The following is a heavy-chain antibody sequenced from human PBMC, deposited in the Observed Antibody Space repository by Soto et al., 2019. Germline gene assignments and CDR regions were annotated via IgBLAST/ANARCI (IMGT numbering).Heavy chain of an antibody. CDR3: ARGGPGIWFDP. Sequence: LSLTCSVSGGSISSYYWNWIRQPAGKGLEWIGHIYNSGYSISNPSLKGRVTMSVDTSKNQFSLNLRSVTAADTAVYYCARGGPGIWFDPWGQGTLVTVSS. V-gene: IGHV4-4*07. CDR2: IYNSGYS. D-gene: IGHD1-26*01. J-gene: IGHJ5*02. CDR1: GGSISSYY.